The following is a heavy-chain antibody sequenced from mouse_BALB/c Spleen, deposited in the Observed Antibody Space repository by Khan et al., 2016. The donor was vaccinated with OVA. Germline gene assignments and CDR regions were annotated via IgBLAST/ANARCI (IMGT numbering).Heavy chain of an antibody. J-gene: IGHJ4*01. CDR3: AQVGYNGTMDF. CDR1: GFTFTNYG. D-gene: IGHD2-14*01. CDR2: INTYTGEP. Sequence: QIQLVQSGPELMKPGETVQISCKASGFTFTNYGMNWVRQAPGKGLKWMGWINTYTGEPTFTDDFKGRFAFSLETSASTAYLQINSLKNEDTATYSSAQVGYNGTMDFWGQGTSVTVSS. V-gene: IGHV9-3-1*01.